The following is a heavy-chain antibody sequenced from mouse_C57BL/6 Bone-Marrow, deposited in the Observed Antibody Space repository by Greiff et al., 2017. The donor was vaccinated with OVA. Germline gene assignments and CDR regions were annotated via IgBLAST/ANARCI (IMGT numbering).Heavy chain of an antibody. CDR1: GYSITSGYY. CDR3: ARESGGYYFDY. J-gene: IGHJ2*01. CDR2: ISYDGSN. Sequence: EVQLKESGPGLVKPSPSLSLTCSVTGYSITSGYYWNWIRQFPGNKLEWMGYISYDGSNNYNPSLKNRISITRDTSKNQFFLKLNSVTTEDTATYYCARESGGYYFDYWGQGTTLTVSS. V-gene: IGHV3-6*01. D-gene: IGHD1-1*02.